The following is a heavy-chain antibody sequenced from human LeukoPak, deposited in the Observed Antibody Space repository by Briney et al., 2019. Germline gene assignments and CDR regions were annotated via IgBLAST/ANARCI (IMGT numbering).Heavy chain of an antibody. J-gene: IGHJ4*02. CDR1: GYSFTSYW. Sequence: GESLKISCKGSGYSFTSYWIGWVRQMPGEGLEWMGIIFPGDSETIYSPSFQGQVTISADKSISTAYLQWSSLKASDTAMYYCATSESQTKFDYWGQGTLVTASS. CDR2: IFPGDSET. V-gene: IGHV5-51*01. CDR3: ATSESQTKFDY. D-gene: IGHD3-10*01.